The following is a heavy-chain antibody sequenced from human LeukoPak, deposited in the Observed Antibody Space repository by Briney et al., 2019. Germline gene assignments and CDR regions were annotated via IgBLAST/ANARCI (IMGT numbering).Heavy chain of an antibody. CDR2: IKQDGSEK. D-gene: IGHD3-22*01. V-gene: IGHV3-7*01. Sequence: GGSLRLSCAASGFTFSSYWMSWVRQAPGKGLEWVANIKQDGSEKYYVDSVKGRFTISRDNAKKSLYLQMSSPRAEDTAVYYCARGGGDTYFYDSSGYSPFDYWGQGTLVTVSS. J-gene: IGHJ4*02. CDR3: ARGGGDTYFYDSSGYSPFDY. CDR1: GFTFSSYW.